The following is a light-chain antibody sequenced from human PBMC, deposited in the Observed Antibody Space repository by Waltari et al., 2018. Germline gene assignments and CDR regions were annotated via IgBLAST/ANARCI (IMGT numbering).Light chain of an antibody. CDR1: QGISSR. Sequence: DTQMTQSPSSVSASVGDRVTLTCRASQGISSRLAWYQQKPGKAPKLLIYDASSLHSGVPSRFSGSGSGTDFTLTIRSLQPEDFATYYCQQVNSFPRTFGQGTKVEVK. CDR2: DAS. J-gene: IGKJ1*01. V-gene: IGKV1-12*01. CDR3: QQVNSFPRT.